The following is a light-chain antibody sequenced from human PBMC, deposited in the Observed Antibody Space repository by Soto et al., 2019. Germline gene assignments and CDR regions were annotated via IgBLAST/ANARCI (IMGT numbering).Light chain of an antibody. Sequence: QLVLTQSSSASASLGSSVKLTCILSSGHNTYIIAWHQQQPGKAPRFLMTLDRSGSYNRGSGVPDRFSGSSSGADRYLTISNLLFEDEGDYYCETWYSNTHKVFGGGTKLTVL. J-gene: IGLJ3*02. V-gene: IGLV4-60*02. CDR3: ETWYSNTHKV. CDR1: SGHNTYI. CDR2: LDRSGSY.